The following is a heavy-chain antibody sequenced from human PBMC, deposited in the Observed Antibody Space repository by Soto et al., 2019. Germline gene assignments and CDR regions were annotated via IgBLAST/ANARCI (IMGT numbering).Heavy chain of an antibody. D-gene: IGHD6-19*01. J-gene: IGHJ6*02. CDR2: IYHSGST. CDR3: AREGLTSSGWYRRYYYYGMDV. V-gene: IGHV4-38-2*02. Sequence: PSETLSLTCAVSGYSISSGYYWGWIRQPPGKGLEWIGSIYHSGSTYYNPSLKSRVTISVDTSKNQFSLKLSSVTAADTAVYYCAREGLTSSGWYRRYYYYGMDVWSQGTTVTVSS. CDR1: GYSISSGYY.